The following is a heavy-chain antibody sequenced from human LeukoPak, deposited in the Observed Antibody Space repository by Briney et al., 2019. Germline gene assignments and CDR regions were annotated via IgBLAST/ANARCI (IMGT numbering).Heavy chain of an antibody. CDR1: GYTLTELS. Sequence: GASVKVSCKVSGYTLTELSMHWVRQAPGKGLEWMGGFDSEDGETIYAQKFQGRVTMTEDTSTDTAYMELSSLRAEDTAVYFCAKDEEVTGTNLGLILDAFDIWGQGTMVTVSS. V-gene: IGHV1-24*01. J-gene: IGHJ3*02. CDR2: FDSEDGET. D-gene: IGHD1-20*01. CDR3: AKDEEVTGTNLGLILDAFDI.